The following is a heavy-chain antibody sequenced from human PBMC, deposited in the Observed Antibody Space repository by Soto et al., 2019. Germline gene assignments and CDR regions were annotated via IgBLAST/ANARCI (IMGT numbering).Heavy chain of an antibody. V-gene: IGHV1-18*01. CDR2: ISTYNGNT. CDR3: ASDSGYESDY. J-gene: IGHJ4*02. Sequence: QVQLVQSGAEVKKPGASVKVSCKASGYTFTSYGISWVRQAPGQGLEWMGWISTYNGNTNYAQKLQGRVKMTADTHTMTAYMQLRRIRCDNTAVYYCASDSGYESDYWGQGALFTVSS. CDR1: GYTFTSYG. D-gene: IGHD5-12*01.